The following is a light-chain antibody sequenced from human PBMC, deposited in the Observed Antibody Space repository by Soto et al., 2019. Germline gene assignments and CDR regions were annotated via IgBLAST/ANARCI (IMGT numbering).Light chain of an antibody. CDR1: QSVSSY. V-gene: IGKV3-11*01. J-gene: IGKJ2*01. CDR2: DAS. CDR3: HQRSNWPRT. Sequence: EIVLTQSPATLSLSPGERATLSCRASQSVSSYLAWYQQKPGQAPRLLIYDASNRATGIPARFSGSGSGTDFTLTIRSLEPEDLAVYYCHQRSNWPRTFGQGTKLEIK.